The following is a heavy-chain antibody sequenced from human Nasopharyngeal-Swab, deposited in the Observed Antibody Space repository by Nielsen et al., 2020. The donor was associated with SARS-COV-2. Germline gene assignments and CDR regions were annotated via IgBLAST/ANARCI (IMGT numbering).Heavy chain of an antibody. Sequence: GSLRLSCTVSGGSISSSSYYWGWIRQPPGKGLEWIGSIYYSGSTYYNPSLKSRVTISVDTSKNQFSLKLSSVTAADTAVYYCARHKDDYGDSYYYYGMDVWGQGTTVTVSS. CDR3: ARHKDDYGDSYYYYGMDV. CDR2: IYYSGST. CDR1: GGSISSSSYY. V-gene: IGHV4-39*01. J-gene: IGHJ6*02. D-gene: IGHD4-17*01.